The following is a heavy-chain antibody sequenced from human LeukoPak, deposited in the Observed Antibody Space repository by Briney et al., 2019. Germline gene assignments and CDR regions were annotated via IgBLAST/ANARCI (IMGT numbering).Heavy chain of an antibody. D-gene: IGHD4-23*01. Sequence: GGPLRLSCAASGFTFDDYAMHWVRQAPGKGLEWVAVIPYDGSNKYYADSVKGRFTISRENSKNSLYLQMNSLRAEDTAVYYCARAEGYGGELDSWGQGTLVTVSS. V-gene: IGHV3-30*04. CDR2: IPYDGSNK. J-gene: IGHJ4*02. CDR1: GFTFDDYA. CDR3: ARAEGYGGELDS.